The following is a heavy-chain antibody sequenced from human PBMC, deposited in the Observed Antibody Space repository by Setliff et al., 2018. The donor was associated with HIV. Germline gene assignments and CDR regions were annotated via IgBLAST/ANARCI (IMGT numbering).Heavy chain of an antibody. CDR2: IYYNGNT. Sequence: SETLSLTCAVSGVSISSSNWWTWVRQPPGKGLEWIGTIYYNGNTNYNPSLKSRVAISVDTSKNLFSLKLTSVTPADTAVYYCARGIESFWSGYVRWGQGTLVTVSS. CDR1: GVSISSSNW. V-gene: IGHV4-4*02. J-gene: IGHJ4*02. CDR3: ARGIESFWSGYVR. D-gene: IGHD3-3*01.